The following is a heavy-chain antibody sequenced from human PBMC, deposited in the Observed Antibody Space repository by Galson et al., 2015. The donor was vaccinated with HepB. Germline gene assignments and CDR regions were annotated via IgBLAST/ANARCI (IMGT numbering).Heavy chain of an antibody. CDR3: TTEPDIVVVVAAVAGAFDI. V-gene: IGHV3-15*01. J-gene: IGHJ3*02. CDR2: IKSKTDGGTT. D-gene: IGHD2-15*01. Sequence: SLRLSCAASGFTFSNAWMSWVRQAPGKGLEWVGRIKSKTDGGTTDYAAPVKGRFTISRDDSKNTLYLRMNSLKTEDTAVYYCTTEPDIVVVVAAVAGAFDIWGQGTMVTVSS. CDR1: GFTFSNAW.